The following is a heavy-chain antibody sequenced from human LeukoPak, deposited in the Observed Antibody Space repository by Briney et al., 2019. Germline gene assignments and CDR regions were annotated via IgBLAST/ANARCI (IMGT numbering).Heavy chain of an antibody. Sequence: SGTLSLTCAVSGGSTSSSNWWSWVRQPPGKGLEWIGEIDHSGSNNYNPSLTSRVTISVDRSKNHFSRNLRSVTAADSAVYFCARKSGPTANDAFDIWGQGTMVTVSS. J-gene: IGHJ3*02. CDR3: ARKSGPTANDAFDI. CDR2: IDHSGSN. CDR1: GGSTSSSNW. D-gene: IGHD2-21*02. V-gene: IGHV4-4*02.